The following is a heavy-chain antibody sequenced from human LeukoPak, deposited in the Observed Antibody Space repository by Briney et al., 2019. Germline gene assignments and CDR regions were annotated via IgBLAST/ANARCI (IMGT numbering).Heavy chain of an antibody. CDR1: GGSISSSSYY. D-gene: IGHD4-11*01. Sequence: SETLFLTCTVSGGSISSSSYYWGWIRQPPGKGLEWIGSIYYSGSTYYNPSLKSRVTISVDTSKNQFSLKLSSVTAADTAVYYCARDLTGVYYYMDVWGKGTTVTVSS. CDR3: ARDLTGVYYYMDV. J-gene: IGHJ6*03. V-gene: IGHV4-39*07. CDR2: IYYSGST.